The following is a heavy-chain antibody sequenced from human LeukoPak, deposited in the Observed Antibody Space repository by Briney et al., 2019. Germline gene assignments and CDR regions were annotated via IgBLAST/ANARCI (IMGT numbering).Heavy chain of an antibody. V-gene: IGHV4-61*02. D-gene: IGHD3-9*01. CDR3: ARSKSHYDILTGYTLGTFDI. J-gene: IGHJ3*02. CDR1: GGSISSGSYY. Sequence: PSQTLSLTCTVSGGSISSGSYYWSWIRQPAGKGLEWIGRIYTSGSTNYNPSLKSRVTISVDTSKNQLSLKLSSVTAADTAVYYCARSKSHYDILTGYTLGTFDIWGQGTMVTVSS. CDR2: IYTSGST.